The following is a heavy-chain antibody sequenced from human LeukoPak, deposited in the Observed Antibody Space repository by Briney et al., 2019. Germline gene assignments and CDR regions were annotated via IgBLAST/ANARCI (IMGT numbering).Heavy chain of an antibody. CDR2: ITTSNGKT. J-gene: IGHJ4*02. CDR1: GYTFTSYG. D-gene: IGHD3-9*01. V-gene: IGHV1-18*01. CDR3: ARAREPHYYDILTGYSLYYFDY. Sequence: GTVKVSCKASGYTFTSYGISWVRQAPGQGLEWMGWITTSNGKTNYAQKLQGRVTMTTDTSTSTAYMELRSLRSDDTAVYYCARAREPHYYDILTGYSLYYFDYWGQGTLVTVS.